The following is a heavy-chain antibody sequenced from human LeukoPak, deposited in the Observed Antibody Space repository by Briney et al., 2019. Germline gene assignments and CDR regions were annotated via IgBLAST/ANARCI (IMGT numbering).Heavy chain of an antibody. J-gene: IGHJ4*02. CDR2: ISGSGGST. CDR3: AKEITMLRRYYFDY. CDR1: GFTFSSYT. Sequence: GGSLRLSRAASGFTFSSYTMSWVRQAPGKGPEWVSAISGSGGSTYYADSVKGRFTISRDNSKNTLYLQMNSLRAEDTAVYYCAKEITMLRRYYFDYWGQGTLVTVSS. D-gene: IGHD3-10*01. V-gene: IGHV3-23*01.